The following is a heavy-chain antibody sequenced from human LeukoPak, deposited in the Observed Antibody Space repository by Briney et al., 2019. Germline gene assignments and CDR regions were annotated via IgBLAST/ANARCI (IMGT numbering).Heavy chain of an antibody. D-gene: IGHD3-3*01. CDR1: GFTFSDYY. CDR3: VSGGENSITIFGVVTTAFDY. J-gene: IGHJ4*02. CDR2: ISSSGSTI. Sequence: GGSLRLSCAASGFTFSDYYMSWIRQAPGKGLEWVSYISSSGSTIYYADSVKGRFTISRDNAKNSLYLQMNSLRAEDTAVYYCVSGGENSITIFGVVTTAFDYRGQGTLVTVSS. V-gene: IGHV3-11*01.